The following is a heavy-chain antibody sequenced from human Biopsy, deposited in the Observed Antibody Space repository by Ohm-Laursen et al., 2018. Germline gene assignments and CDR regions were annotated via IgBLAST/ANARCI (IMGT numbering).Heavy chain of an antibody. CDR2: INWNSDII. V-gene: IGHV3-9*01. CDR3: AKASNWGFEGKAFDI. CDR1: GFNFNDYG. J-gene: IGHJ3*02. Sequence: LRLSCSASGFNFNDYGMHWVRQAPGKGLERVVGINWNSDIIGYVDSVRGRFTVSRDNGKNSLFLQMNSLRPDDTALYYCAKASNWGFEGKAFDIWGHETMVTVSS. D-gene: IGHD7-27*01.